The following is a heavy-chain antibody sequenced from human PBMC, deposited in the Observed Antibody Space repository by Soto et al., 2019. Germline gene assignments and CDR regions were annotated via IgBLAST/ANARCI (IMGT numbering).Heavy chain of an antibody. CDR3: ARDDGLGLAPYYGMNV. Sequence: EVQLVESGGGLVQPGGSLRLSCAASGFTFSSYEMNWVRQAPGKGLEWVSYISSSGSTIFYADSVKGRFTISRDNAKNSLYLQMNSLRAEDTAVYYCARDDGLGLAPYYGMNVWGQGTTVTDSS. CDR2: ISSSGSTI. V-gene: IGHV3-48*03. D-gene: IGHD3-10*01. J-gene: IGHJ6*02. CDR1: GFTFSSYE.